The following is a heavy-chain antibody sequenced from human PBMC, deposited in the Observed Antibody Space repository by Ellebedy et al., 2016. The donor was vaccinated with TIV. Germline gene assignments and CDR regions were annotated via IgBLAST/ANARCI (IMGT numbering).Heavy chain of an antibody. CDR1: GGTFRTYD. J-gene: IGHJ6*02. D-gene: IGHD4-17*01. V-gene: IGHV1-69*13. CDR2: IAPIFGTA. Sequence: AASVTVSCKASGGTFRTYDINWVRQAPGQGLEWMGGIAPIFGTANYAQKFQGRVTITADESTSTGYMELSSLRSEDTAVYYCAGRPLGTVTTSTGYYYYGMDVWGQGTTVTVSS. CDR3: AGRPLGTVTTSTGYYYYGMDV.